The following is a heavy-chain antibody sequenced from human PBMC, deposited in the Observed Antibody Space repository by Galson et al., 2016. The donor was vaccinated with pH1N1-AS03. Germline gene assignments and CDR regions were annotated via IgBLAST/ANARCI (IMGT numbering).Heavy chain of an antibody. V-gene: IGHV3-53*01. CDR1: GFTINNNY. D-gene: IGHD3-16*01. J-gene: IGHJ4*02. Sequence: SLRLSCAASGFTINNNYMSWVRQAPGKGLEWVSVIYGGGDTFYADSVKGRFTISRDNSKNTVYLQMNSLRVEDTAVYYCAREPWGSTQGEYWGQGTLVNVSS. CDR2: IYGGGDT. CDR3: AREPWGSTQGEY.